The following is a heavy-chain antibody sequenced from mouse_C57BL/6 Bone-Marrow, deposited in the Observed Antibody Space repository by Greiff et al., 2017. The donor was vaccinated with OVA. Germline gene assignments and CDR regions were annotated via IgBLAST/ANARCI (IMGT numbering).Heavy chain of an antibody. J-gene: IGHJ2*01. CDR2: ISDGGSYT. D-gene: IGHD2-1*01. V-gene: IGHV5-4*01. Sequence: EVKLMASGGGLVKPGGSLKLSCAASGFTFSSYAMSWVRQTPEKRLEWVATISDGGSYTYYPDNVKGRFTISRDNAKNNLYLQMSHLKSEDTAMYYCARDNYGKGNYWGQGTTLTVSS. CDR1: GFTFSSYA. CDR3: ARDNYGKGNY.